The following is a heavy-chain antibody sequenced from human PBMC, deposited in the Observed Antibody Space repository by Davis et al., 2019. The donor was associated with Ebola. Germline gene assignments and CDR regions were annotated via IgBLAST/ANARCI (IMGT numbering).Heavy chain of an antibody. Sequence: MPSETLSLTCAVSGGSISSGDYSWSWIRQPPGKGLEWIGYIYHSGSIFYNPSLKSRGTISVDRSKNQFSLKLSSVTAADTAVYYCAGYGDYFLGWGQGTLVTVSS. J-gene: IGHJ4*02. CDR1: GGSISSGDYS. V-gene: IGHV4-30-2*01. CDR2: IYHSGSI. CDR3: AGYGDYFLG. D-gene: IGHD4-17*01.